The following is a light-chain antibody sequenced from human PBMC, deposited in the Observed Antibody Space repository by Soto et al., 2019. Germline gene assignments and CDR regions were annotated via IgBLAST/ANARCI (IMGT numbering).Light chain of an antibody. J-gene: IGKJ1*01. V-gene: IGKV1-5*03. Sequence: DIQLTQSPSNLSASVGDRVTIICRASQTINRWLAWYQQKPGEAPKLLIYKASTLESGVPLRFSGRGSGTEFALTISSLQPDDFATYYCQQYNDYLTFGQGTKVDIK. CDR3: QQYNDYLT. CDR1: QTINRW. CDR2: KAS.